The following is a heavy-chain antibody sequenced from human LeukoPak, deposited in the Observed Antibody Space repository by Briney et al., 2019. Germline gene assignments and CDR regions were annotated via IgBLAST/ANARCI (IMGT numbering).Heavy chain of an antibody. D-gene: IGHD5-24*01. CDR2: INPSGTGT. V-gene: IGHV1-46*01. CDR1: GGTFSSYA. J-gene: IGHJ5*02. Sequence: ASVKVSCKASGGTFSSYAINWVRQAPGHGLEWMGVINPSGTGTSYAQKFQGRITMSRNTSTSTVYMELSSLRSEDTAFYYCATDHSMANTAWWFDPWGQGTLVTVSS. CDR3: ATDHSMANTAWWFDP.